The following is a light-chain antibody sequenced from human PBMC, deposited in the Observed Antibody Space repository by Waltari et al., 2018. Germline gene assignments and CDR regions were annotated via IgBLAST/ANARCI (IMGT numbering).Light chain of an antibody. J-gene: IGLJ1*01. CDR2: EVS. CDR1: SRDVGGYNY. Sequence: QSALTQPASVSGSPGQSITISCTGTSRDVGGYNYVSWYQQHPGQAPKLMICEVSTRPSGVSNRFSGSKSGNTASLTISGLQAEDEADYYCSSYTSSSTHNFVFGPGTKVTVL. V-gene: IGLV2-14*01. CDR3: SSYTSSSTHNFV.